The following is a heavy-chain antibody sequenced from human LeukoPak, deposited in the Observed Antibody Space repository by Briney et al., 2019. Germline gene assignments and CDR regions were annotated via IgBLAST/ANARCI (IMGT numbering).Heavy chain of an antibody. Sequence: GGSLRLSCAASGFTFDDYAMHWVRKAPGKGLEWVSGISWNSGSIDYADSVKGRFTISRDNAKNSLYLQMDSLRAEDMALYYCAKDEFVASDFTGAFDIWGQGTMDTVSS. V-gene: IGHV3-9*03. CDR3: AKDEFVASDFTGAFDI. J-gene: IGHJ3*02. CDR1: GFTFDDYA. CDR2: ISWNSGSI. D-gene: IGHD2-8*02.